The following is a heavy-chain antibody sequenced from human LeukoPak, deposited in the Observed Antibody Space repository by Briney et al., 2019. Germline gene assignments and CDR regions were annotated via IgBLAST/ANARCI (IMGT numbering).Heavy chain of an antibody. CDR3: AREDTRRGSRGYFDY. Sequence: ASVKVSCKAPGYSFTSFGISWVRQAPGQGLEWMGWISGYNGNTNYAQKLQGRVTMTTDTSTSTAYMELRSLRSDDTAVYYCAREDTRRGSRGYFDYWGQGTLVTVSS. CDR2: ISGYNGNT. D-gene: IGHD2-2*01. V-gene: IGHV1-18*01. J-gene: IGHJ4*02. CDR1: GYSFTSFG.